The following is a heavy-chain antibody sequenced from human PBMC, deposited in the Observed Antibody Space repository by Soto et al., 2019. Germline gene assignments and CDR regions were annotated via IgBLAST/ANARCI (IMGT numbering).Heavy chain of an antibody. V-gene: IGHV1-69*13. D-gene: IGHD3-22*01. CDR3: ARGVNYHDSSGSYFDY. CDR1: GGTFSSYA. Sequence: ASVKVSCKASGGTFSSYAISWVRQAPGQGLEWMGGIIPIFGTANYAQKFQGRVTITADESTSTAYMELSSLRSEDTAVYYCARGVNYHDSSGSYFDYWGQGTLVTVSS. J-gene: IGHJ4*02. CDR2: IIPIFGTA.